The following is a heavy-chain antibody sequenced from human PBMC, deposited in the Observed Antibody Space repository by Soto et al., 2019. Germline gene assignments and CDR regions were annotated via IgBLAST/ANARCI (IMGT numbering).Heavy chain of an antibody. CDR3: ATSTLTDAFDI. CDR1: RFSFSDYG. D-gene: IGHD2-15*01. Sequence: QVQLVESGGGVVQPGGSRRLSCEASRFSFSDYGMHWVRQAPGKGLEWVALIRDDGSATYYSDSVKGRFAISRDNSKNTLYPQMNRLRGEDTAVYYCATSTLTDAFDIWGQGTMVSVSS. J-gene: IGHJ3*02. CDR2: IRDDGSAT. V-gene: IGHV3-30*02.